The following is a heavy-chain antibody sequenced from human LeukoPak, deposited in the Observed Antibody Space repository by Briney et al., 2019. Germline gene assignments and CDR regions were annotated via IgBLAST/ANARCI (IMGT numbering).Heavy chain of an antibody. CDR1: GYTFTSYG. CDR2: ISAYNGNT. V-gene: IGHV1-18*01. D-gene: IGHD1-1*01. Sequence: ASVRVSCKTSGYTFTSYGISWVRQAPGQGLELMGWISAYNGNTNYVQKFRGRVAMTTDTSTSTVYMDLRSLRSDDTAVYYCARDIATVQHQDWGQGTLVTVSS. J-gene: IGHJ4*02. CDR3: ARDIATVQHQD.